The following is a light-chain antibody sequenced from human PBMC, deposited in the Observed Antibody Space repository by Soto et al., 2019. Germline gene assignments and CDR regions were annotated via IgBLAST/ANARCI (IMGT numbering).Light chain of an antibody. CDR1: QGISSW. CDR3: QQYESYPLT. V-gene: IGKV1D-16*01. J-gene: IGKJ4*01. CDR2: AAS. Sequence: DIQMTQSPSSLSASVGDRVTITCRASQGISSWVAWYQQKAERAPKSLIYAASNLQSGVPSRFSGSGSGTDFTLTISSLQPEDFATYYCQQYESYPLTFGGGTKVEI.